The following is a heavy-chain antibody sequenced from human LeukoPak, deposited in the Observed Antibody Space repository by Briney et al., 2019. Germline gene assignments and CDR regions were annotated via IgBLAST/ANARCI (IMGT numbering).Heavy chain of an antibody. CDR3: ARDGDTAMVHSSTYNWFDP. CDR2: IYYSGST. Sequence: SETLSLTCTVSGGSISSSSYYWGWIRQPPGKGLEWIGSIYYSGSTYYNPSLKSRVTISVDTSKNQFSLKLSSVTAADTAVYYCARDGDTAMVHSSTYNWFDPWGQGTLVTVSS. CDR1: GGSISSSSYY. J-gene: IGHJ5*02. V-gene: IGHV4-39*02. D-gene: IGHD5-18*01.